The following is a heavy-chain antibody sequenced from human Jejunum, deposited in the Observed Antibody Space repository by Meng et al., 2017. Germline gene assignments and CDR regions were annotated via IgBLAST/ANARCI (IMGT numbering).Heavy chain of an antibody. V-gene: IGHV1-58*01. CDR2: IVVGSGDT. J-gene: IGHJ2*01. Sequence: SVKVSCKASGFTFISPAVQWVRQPRGQRLEWIGWIVVGSGDTNYAPKFQERVTITRDMSSNTAYMELNSLTSEDTAVYYCATPGGITGRSHWYFDLWGRGTLVTVSS. D-gene: IGHD3-10*01. CDR1: GFTFISPA. CDR3: ATPGGITGRSHWYFDL.